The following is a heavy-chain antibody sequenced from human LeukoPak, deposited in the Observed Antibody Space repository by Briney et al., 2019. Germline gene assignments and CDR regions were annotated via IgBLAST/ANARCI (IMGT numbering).Heavy chain of an antibody. CDR3: ARDKDNWERYLGY. V-gene: IGHV3-33*01. D-gene: IGHD1-20*01. CDR1: GFTFSSYG. Sequence: PGGSLRLSCAASGFTFSSYGMHWVRQAPGKGLEWVAVIWYDGSNKYYADSVKGRFTISRDNFKNTLYLQMNSLRAEDTAVYYCARDKDNWERYLGYWGQGTLVTVSS. J-gene: IGHJ4*02. CDR2: IWYDGSNK.